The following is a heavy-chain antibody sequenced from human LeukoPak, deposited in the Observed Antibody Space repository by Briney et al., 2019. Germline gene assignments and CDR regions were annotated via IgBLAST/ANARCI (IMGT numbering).Heavy chain of an antibody. Sequence: GGSLRLSCSASGFSFGDYALSWLRQAPGKGLECVAFTRSKTYGGTTEYAASVKGRFTISRDDSNSIAYLQMNSLKSEDTAVYYCTRDTFSAGRNYDYYYYMDVWGKGTTVTVSS. J-gene: IGHJ6*03. D-gene: IGHD6-13*01. V-gene: IGHV3-49*03. CDR2: TRSKTYGGTT. CDR3: TRDTFSAGRNYDYYYYMDV. CDR1: GFSFGDYA.